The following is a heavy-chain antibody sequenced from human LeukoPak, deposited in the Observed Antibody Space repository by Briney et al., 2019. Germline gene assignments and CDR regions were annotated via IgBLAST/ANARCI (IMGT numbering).Heavy chain of an antibody. D-gene: IGHD6-6*01. V-gene: IGHV3-48*01. Sequence: GGSLRLSCAASGFTLKYYAMNWVRQAPGKGLEWVSYISSSSSTIYYADSVKGRFTISRDNAKNSLYLQMNSLRAEDTAVYYCARDNSSSSFDYWGQGTLVTVSS. CDR1: GFTLKYYA. J-gene: IGHJ4*02. CDR2: ISSSSSTI. CDR3: ARDNSSSSFDY.